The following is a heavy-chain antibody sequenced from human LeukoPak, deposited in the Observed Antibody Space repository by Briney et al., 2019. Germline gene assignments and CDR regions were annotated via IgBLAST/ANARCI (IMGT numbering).Heavy chain of an antibody. J-gene: IGHJ4*02. CDR1: GFTFSFYM. V-gene: IGHV3-21*01. D-gene: IGHD1-1*01. CDR2: ISTSSSHI. CDR3: ARDDDWNDKPFDL. Sequence: PGGSLKLSCTASGFTFSFYMMNWVRQAPGKGLEWVSSISTSSSHIYYADSLKGRFTVSRDNAKNSLYLQMNNLRAEDTAVYYCARDDDWNDKPFDLWGAGTLVTVSS.